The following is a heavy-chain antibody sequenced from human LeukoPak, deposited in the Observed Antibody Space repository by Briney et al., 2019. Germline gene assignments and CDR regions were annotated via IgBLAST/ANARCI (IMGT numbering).Heavy chain of an antibody. Sequence: ASVKVSCKASGGPFSSYTISWVRQAPGQGLEWMGWISAYNGNTNYAQKLQGRVTMTTDTSTSTAYMELRSLRSDDTAVYYCARESCSSTSCYYVYWGQGTLVTVSS. CDR3: ARESCSSTSCYYVY. J-gene: IGHJ4*02. CDR2: ISAYNGNT. V-gene: IGHV1-18*01. CDR1: GGPFSSYT. D-gene: IGHD2-2*01.